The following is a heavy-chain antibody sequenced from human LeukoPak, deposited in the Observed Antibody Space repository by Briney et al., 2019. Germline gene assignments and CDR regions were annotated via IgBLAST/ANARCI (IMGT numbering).Heavy chain of an antibody. CDR2: IRSSSSYI. D-gene: IGHD5-18*01. CDR1: GFTLSSHS. Sequence: SGGSLRLSCAASGFTLSSHSMNWVRQAPGKGLEWVSSIRSSSSYIYYADSVKGRFTISRDNAKNSLYLQMSSLRAEDTAMYYCARGSSGYSYILSYWGQGALVTVSS. V-gene: IGHV3-21*01. CDR3: ARGSSGYSYILSY. J-gene: IGHJ4*02.